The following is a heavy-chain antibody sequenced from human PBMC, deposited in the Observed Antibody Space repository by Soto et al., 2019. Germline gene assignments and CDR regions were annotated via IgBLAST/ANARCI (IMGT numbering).Heavy chain of an antibody. J-gene: IGHJ4*02. CDR3: ARDKNSRTGSYYSFDY. V-gene: IGHV6-1*01. CDR1: GDSVSSNSAA. D-gene: IGHD1-26*01. CDR2: TYYRSKWYN. Sequence: SQTLSLTCAISGDSVSSNSAAWNWIRQSPSRGLEWLGRTYYRSKWYNDYAVSVKSRITINPDTSKNQFSLQLNSVTPEDTAVYYCARDKNSRTGSYYSFDYWGQGTLVTVSS.